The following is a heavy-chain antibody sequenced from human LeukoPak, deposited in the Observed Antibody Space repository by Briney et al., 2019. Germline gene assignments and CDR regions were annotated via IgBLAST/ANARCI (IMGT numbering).Heavy chain of an antibody. CDR2: ISSSGTTI. V-gene: IGHV3-11*04. CDR3: AGYYYGRGWYASPGDY. D-gene: IGHD3-10*01. J-gene: IGHJ1*01. Sequence: WGSLSLSCAASGFTFSDYYLSWLRQAPGKGLEWGTYISSSGTTIYYADSVKGRFTISRDNAKNSLYLKMNSLRAEDTAAYDCAGYYYGRGWYASPGDYWGQGNLILVS. CDR1: GFTFSDYY.